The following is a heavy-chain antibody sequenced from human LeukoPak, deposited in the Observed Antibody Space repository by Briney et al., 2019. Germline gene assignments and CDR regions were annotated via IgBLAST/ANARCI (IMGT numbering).Heavy chain of an antibody. J-gene: IGHJ6*02. V-gene: IGHV4-39*07. CDR1: GGSISSSSYY. D-gene: IGHD1-14*01. CDR2: IYYSGST. Sequence: PSETLSLTCTVSGGSISSSSYYWGSIRQPPEKGLEWIGSIYYSGSTYYNPSLKSRVTISVDTSKNQFSLKLSSVTAADTAVYYCAKVNLQYYYYGMDVWGQGTTVTVSS. CDR3: AKVNLQYYYYGMDV.